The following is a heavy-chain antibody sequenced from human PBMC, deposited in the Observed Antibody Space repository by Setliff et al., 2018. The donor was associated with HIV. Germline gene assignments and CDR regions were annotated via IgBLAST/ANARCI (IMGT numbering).Heavy chain of an antibody. V-gene: IGHV4-31*11. CDR1: GGSFSGYY. J-gene: IGHJ5*02. D-gene: IGHD4-17*01. CDR3: ARSVTFLVDWFDP. CDR2: IYSSGST. Sequence: PSETLSLTCAVYGGSFSGYYWNWIRQHPGKGLEWIGYIYSSGSTYYNPSLQSRVSMSVDTSKNQFSLKLTSVTAADTAVYYCARSVTFLVDWFDPWGRGTLVTVSS.